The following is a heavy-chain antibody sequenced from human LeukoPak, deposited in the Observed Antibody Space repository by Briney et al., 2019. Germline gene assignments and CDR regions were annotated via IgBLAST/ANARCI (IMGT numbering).Heavy chain of an antibody. D-gene: IGHD1-26*01. CDR3: AKAHRKWELLGLFDY. J-gene: IGHJ4*02. CDR1: GFTFSSYG. CDR2: ISYDGSNK. Sequence: PGRSLRLSCAASGFTFSSYGMHRVRQAPGKGLEWVAVISYDGSNKYYADSVKGRFTISRDNSKNTLYLQMNSLRAEDTAVYYCAKAHRKWELLGLFDYWGQGTLVTVSS. V-gene: IGHV3-30*18.